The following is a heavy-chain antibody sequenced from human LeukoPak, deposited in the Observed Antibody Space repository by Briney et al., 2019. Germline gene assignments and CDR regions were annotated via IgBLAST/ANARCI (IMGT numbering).Heavy chain of an antibody. V-gene: IGHV3-11*01. CDR1: GFTFDDYA. CDR2: ISSSGSTI. Sequence: GGSLRLSCAASGFTFDDYAMHWVRQAPGKGLEWISYISSSGSTIYYADSVKGRFTISRDNSKNSLYLQMNSLRAEDTAVYYCARDVRYYYDSSGLYGMDVWGQGTTVTVSS. D-gene: IGHD3-22*01. CDR3: ARDVRYYYDSSGLYGMDV. J-gene: IGHJ6*02.